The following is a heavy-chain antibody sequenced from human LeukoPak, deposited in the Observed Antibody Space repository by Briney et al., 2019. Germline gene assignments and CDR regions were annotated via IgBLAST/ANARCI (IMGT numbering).Heavy chain of an antibody. V-gene: IGHV4-59*01. CDR2: IYYSGST. CDR1: GGSISSYY. J-gene: IGHJ4*02. D-gene: IGHD3-3*01. CDR3: ARDHDFWSGYFDY. Sequence: SVTLSLTCTVSGGSISSYYWSWIRQPPGKGLEWIGYIYYSGSTNYNPSLKSRVTISVDTSKNQFSLKLSSVTAADTAVYYCARDHDFWSGYFDYWGQGTLVTVSS.